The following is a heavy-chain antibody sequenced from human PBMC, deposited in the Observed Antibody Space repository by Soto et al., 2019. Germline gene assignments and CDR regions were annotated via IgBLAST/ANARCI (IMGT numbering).Heavy chain of an antibody. J-gene: IGHJ5*02. CDR3: ARDPLYTIVGVVTRPPADWFYP. CDR1: GYTFTSYG. V-gene: IGHV1-18*01. D-gene: IGHD3-3*01. Sequence: ASVKVSCKASGYTFTSYGISWVRQAPGQGLEWMGWISAYNGNTNYAQKLQGRVTMTTDTSTSTAYMELRSLRSDDTAVYYCARDPLYTIVGVVTRPPADWFYPWGQGTLVTVSS. CDR2: ISAYNGNT.